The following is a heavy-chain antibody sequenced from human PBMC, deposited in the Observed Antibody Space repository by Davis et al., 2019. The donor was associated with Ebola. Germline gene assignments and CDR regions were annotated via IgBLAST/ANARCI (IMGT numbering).Heavy chain of an antibody. CDR3: ARHSWGYGDYKYGMDV. V-gene: IGHV5-51*01. J-gene: IGHJ6*02. D-gene: IGHD4-17*01. Sequence: GGSLRLSCKGSGYSFTSYWIGWVRQMPGKGLEWMGLIYPGDSDTRYSPSFQGQVTISADKSISTAYLQWSSLKASDTAMYYCARHSWGYGDYKYGMDVWGQGTTVTVSS. CDR1: GYSFTSYW. CDR2: IYPGDSDT.